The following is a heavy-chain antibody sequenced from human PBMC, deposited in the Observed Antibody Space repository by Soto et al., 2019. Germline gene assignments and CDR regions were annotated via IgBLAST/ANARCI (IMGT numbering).Heavy chain of an antibody. D-gene: IGHD4-17*01. CDR3: ARIVSGRDYGDSIDY. CDR1: GFTFNRYW. Sequence: LRLSCAVSGFTFNRYWLTWVRQAPGKGLEWVANIKEDGSEKYYVDSVKGRFTTSRDNAKNSLYLQMNSLRAEDTAVYYCARIVSGRDYGDSIDYWGQGTLVTVSS. V-gene: IGHV3-7*03. J-gene: IGHJ4*02. CDR2: IKEDGSEK.